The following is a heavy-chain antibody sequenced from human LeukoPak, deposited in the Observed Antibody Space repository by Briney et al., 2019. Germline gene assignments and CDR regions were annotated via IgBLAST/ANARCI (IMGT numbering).Heavy chain of an antibody. CDR2: IYYSGST. CDR3: ARGGSSGWFDP. V-gene: IGHV4-39*07. Sequence: PGGSLRLSCAASGFTFSSYSMNWVRQPPGKGLEWIGSIYYSGSTYYNPSLKSRVTISVDTSKNQFSLKLSSVTAADTAVYYCARGGSSGWFDPWGQGTLVTVSS. J-gene: IGHJ5*02. CDR1: GFTFSSYS. D-gene: IGHD6-6*01.